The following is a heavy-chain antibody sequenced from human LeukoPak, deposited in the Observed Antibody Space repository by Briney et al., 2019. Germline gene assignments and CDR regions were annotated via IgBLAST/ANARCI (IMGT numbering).Heavy chain of an antibody. Sequence: ASVTVSCKASGGTFSSYAISWVRQAPGQGLEWMGGIIPIFGTANYAQKFQGRVTITADESTSTAYMELSSLRSEDTAVYYCAREYCSGGSCYYPAFDYWGQGTLVTVSS. CDR3: AREYCSGGSCYYPAFDY. CDR2: IIPIFGTA. J-gene: IGHJ4*02. V-gene: IGHV1-69*13. D-gene: IGHD2-15*01. CDR1: GGTFSSYA.